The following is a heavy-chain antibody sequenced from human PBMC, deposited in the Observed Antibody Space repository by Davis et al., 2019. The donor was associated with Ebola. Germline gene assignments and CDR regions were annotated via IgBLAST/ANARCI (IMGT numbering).Heavy chain of an antibody. CDR2: IIPILGIA. CDR1: GYTFTGYY. D-gene: IGHD6-13*01. V-gene: IGHV1-8*03. Sequence: ASVKVSCKASGYTFTGYYIHWVRQAPGQGLEWMGGIIPILGIANYAQKFQGRVTITRNTSISTAYMELSSLRSEDTAVYYCARGRSPYSSSNNWFDPWGQGTLVTVSS. J-gene: IGHJ5*02. CDR3: ARGRSPYSSSNNWFDP.